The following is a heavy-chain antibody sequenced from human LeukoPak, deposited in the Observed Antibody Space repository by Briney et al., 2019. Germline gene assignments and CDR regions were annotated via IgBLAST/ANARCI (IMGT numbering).Heavy chain of an antibody. CDR2: IYYSGST. Sequence: SETLSLTCTVSGGSISSYYWSWIRQPPGKGLEWIGYIYYSGSTNYNPSLKSRVTISVDTSKNQFSLKLSSVTAADTAVYYCARDHESRYGMDVWGKGTTVTVSS. V-gene: IGHV4-59*01. CDR3: ARDHESRYGMDV. CDR1: GGSISSYY. J-gene: IGHJ6*04.